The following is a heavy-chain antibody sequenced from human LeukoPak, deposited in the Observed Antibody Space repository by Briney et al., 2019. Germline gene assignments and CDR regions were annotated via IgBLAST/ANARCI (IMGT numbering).Heavy chain of an antibody. Sequence: GGSLRLSCAASGFTFSSYGMHWVRQAPGKGLEWVAVISYDGSNKYYADSVKGRFTISRDNSKNTLYLQMNSLRAEDTAVYYCAKDGGSGSCAYYYGMDVWGKGTTVTVSS. CDR3: AKDGGSGSCAYYYGMDV. J-gene: IGHJ6*04. D-gene: IGHD3-10*01. CDR2: ISYDGSNK. CDR1: GFTFSSYG. V-gene: IGHV3-30*18.